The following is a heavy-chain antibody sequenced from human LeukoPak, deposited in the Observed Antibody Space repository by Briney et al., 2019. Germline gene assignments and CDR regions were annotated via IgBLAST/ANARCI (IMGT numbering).Heavy chain of an antibody. CDR1: GGTFISYA. CDR3: ARALVRGYCSSTSCYGSFDY. V-gene: IGHV1-69*01. CDR2: IIPIFGTA. J-gene: IGHJ4*02. Sequence: SVKVSCKASGGTFISYAISWVRQAPGQGLEWMGGIIPIFGTANYAQKFQGRVTITADESTSTAYMELSSLRSEDTAVYYCARALVRGYCSSTSCYGSFDYWGQGTLVTVSS. D-gene: IGHD2-2*01.